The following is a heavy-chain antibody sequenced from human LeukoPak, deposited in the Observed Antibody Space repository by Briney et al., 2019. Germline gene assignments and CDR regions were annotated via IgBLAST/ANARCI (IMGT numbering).Heavy chain of an antibody. V-gene: IGHV4-34*01. J-gene: IGHJ4*02. CDR3: ARAEAIFGVVIDY. CDR1: GGSFSGYY. CDR2: INHSGST. D-gene: IGHD3-3*01. Sequence: PSETLSLTCAVYGGSFSGYYWSWIRQPPGNGLEWIGGINHSGSTNYNPSLKSRVTISVDTSKNQFSLKLSSVTAADTAVYYCARAEAIFGVVIDYWGQGTLVTVSS.